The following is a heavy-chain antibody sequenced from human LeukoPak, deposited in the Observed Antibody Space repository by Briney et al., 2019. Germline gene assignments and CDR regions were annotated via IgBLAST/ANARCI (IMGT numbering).Heavy chain of an antibody. D-gene: IGHD3-10*01. Sequence: PSETLSLTCTVSGGSISSYYWSWIRQPPGKGLEWIGYIYYSGSTNYNPSLKSRVTISVDTSKNQFSLKLSSVTAADTAVYYCAGEPESGSYNDYWGQGTLVTASS. J-gene: IGHJ4*02. CDR3: AGEPESGSYNDY. V-gene: IGHV4-59*01. CDR1: GGSISSYY. CDR2: IYYSGST.